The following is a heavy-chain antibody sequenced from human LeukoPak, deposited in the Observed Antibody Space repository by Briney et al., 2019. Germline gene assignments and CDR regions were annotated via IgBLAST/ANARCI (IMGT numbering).Heavy chain of an antibody. CDR2: ISGSGGST. V-gene: IGHV3-23*01. Sequence: QPGGSLRLSCAASGFTFSSYAMSWVRQAPGKGLEWVSAISGSGGSTYYADSVKGRFTISRDNSKNTLYLQVNSLRAEDTAVYYCAKDPTDIVVVPAAIPVNWFDPWGQGTLVTVSS. CDR3: AKDPTDIVVVPAAIPVNWFDP. J-gene: IGHJ5*02. CDR1: GFTFSSYA. D-gene: IGHD2-2*01.